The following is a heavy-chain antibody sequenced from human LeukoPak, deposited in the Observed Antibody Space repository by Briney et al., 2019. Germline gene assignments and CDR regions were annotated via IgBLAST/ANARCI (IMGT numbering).Heavy chain of an antibody. CDR3: ASMKAAAPQSDY. CDR2: IKQDGSEK. CDR1: GFTFSSYW. D-gene: IGHD6-13*01. J-gene: IGHJ4*02. V-gene: IGHV3-7*01. Sequence: GSLRLSCAASGFTFSSYWMSWVRQAPGKGLEWVANIKQDGSEKYYVDSVKGRFTISRDNAKNSLYLQMNSLRAEDTAVYYCASMKAAAPQSDYWGQGTLVTVSS.